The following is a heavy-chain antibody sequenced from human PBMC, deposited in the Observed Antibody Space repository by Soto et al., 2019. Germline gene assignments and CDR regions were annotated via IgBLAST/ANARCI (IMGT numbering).Heavy chain of an antibody. CDR2: ISSSSSTI. CDR3: ASFEVDIAAAGIDY. D-gene: IGHD6-13*01. Sequence: GGSLRLSCAASGFTFSSYSMNWVRQAPGKGLEWVSYISSSSSTIYYADSVKGRFTISRDNAKNSLYLQMNSLRAEDTAVYYCASFEVDIAAAGIDYWGQGTLVTVSS. J-gene: IGHJ4*02. V-gene: IGHV3-48*01. CDR1: GFTFSSYS.